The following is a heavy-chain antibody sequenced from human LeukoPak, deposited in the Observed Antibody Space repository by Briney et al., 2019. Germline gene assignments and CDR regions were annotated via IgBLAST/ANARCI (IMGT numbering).Heavy chain of an antibody. CDR1: EYTFTRYY. J-gene: IGHJ5*02. CDR2: INPNSGGT. Sequence: ASVKVSCNASEYTFTRYYMHWGRQAPGQGLEWMGWINPNSGGTNYEQKLQGRVTMTRDTYISTAYMELSRLRSDDTAVYYCARDLRGDDANNWFDLWGGGTVVSVSS. D-gene: IGHD3-10*01. V-gene: IGHV1-2*02. CDR3: ARDLRGDDANNWFDL.